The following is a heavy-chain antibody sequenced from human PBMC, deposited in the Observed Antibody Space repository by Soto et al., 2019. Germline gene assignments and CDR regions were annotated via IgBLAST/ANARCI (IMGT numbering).Heavy chain of an antibody. V-gene: IGHV4-39*01. J-gene: IGHJ1*01. CDR1: GGSISSSSYY. D-gene: IGHD2-15*01. Sequence: QLQLQESGPGLVKPSETLSLTCTVSGGSISSSSYYWGWIRQPPGKGLEWIGSIYYSGSTYYNPSLKSRVTISVDTSKNQFSLKLSSVTAADTAVYYCARRARPGYSAEYFQHWGQGTLVTVSS. CDR2: IYYSGST. CDR3: ARRARPGYSAEYFQH.